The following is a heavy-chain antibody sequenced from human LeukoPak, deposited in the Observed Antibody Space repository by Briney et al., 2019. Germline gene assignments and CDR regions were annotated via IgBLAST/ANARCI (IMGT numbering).Heavy chain of an antibody. V-gene: IGHV3-43D*03. CDR3: AKDRGDLTYYYMDV. CDR1: GFTFDDYA. Sequence: PGGSLRLSCAASGFTFDDYAMHWVRQAPGKGLEWVSLISWDGGSTYYADSVKGRFTISRDNSKNSLYLQMNSLRAEDTALYYCAKDRGDLTYYYMDVWGKGTTVTVSS. D-gene: IGHD3-3*01. J-gene: IGHJ6*03. CDR2: ISWDGGST.